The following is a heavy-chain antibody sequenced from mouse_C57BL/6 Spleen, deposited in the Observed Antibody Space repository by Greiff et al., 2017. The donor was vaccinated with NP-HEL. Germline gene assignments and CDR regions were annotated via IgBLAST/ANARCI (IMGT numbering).Heavy chain of an antibody. Sequence: EVQLQQSGPVLVKPGASVKMSCKASGYTFTDYYMNWVKQSHGKSLEWIGVLNPYNGGTSSNQKFKGKATLTVDKSSSTAYMELNILTSEDSAVYYCARSGDYDLYYAMDYWGQGTSVTVSS. J-gene: IGHJ4*01. D-gene: IGHD2-4*01. CDR2: LNPYNGGT. CDR3: ARSGDYDLYYAMDY. V-gene: IGHV1-19*01. CDR1: GYTFTDYY.